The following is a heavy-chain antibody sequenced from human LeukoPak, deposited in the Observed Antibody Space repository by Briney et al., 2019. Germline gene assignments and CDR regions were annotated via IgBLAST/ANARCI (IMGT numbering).Heavy chain of an antibody. Sequence: ASVKVSCKASGYTFTAYYIHWVRQAPGQRLEWMGWVSPNNGGTNYAQKFQGRVTMTRDTSISTLYMDLNSLRSDDTAVYYCARSDVLYASHGEARYFNHWGQGTLVTVSS. D-gene: IGHD3-16*01. CDR1: GYTFTAYY. J-gene: IGHJ4*02. V-gene: IGHV1-2*02. CDR2: VSPNNGGT. CDR3: ARSDVLYASHGEARYFNH.